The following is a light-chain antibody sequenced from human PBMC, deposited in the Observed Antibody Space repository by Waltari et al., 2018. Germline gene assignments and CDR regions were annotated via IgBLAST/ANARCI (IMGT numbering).Light chain of an antibody. J-gene: IGKJ2*01. CDR3: QQSYDTPYT. Sequence: DIEMTQSPLSLSASVGDRVTITCLSSQSISNHLNWYQQKPGKAPKLLMFAASSLQSGVPSRFSGSGSGTTFTLTISSLQPADFATYYCQQSYDTPYTFGQGTKLEIK. CDR2: AAS. CDR1: QSISNH. V-gene: IGKV1-39*01.